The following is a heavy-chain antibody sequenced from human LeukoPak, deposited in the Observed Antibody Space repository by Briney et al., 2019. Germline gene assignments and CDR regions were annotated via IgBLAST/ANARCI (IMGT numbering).Heavy chain of an antibody. CDR3: AKVGPSLVRGLIRGGARYYYNYMDV. J-gene: IGHJ6*03. CDR2: INRDGSST. Sequence: PGGSLRLSCVASGFTFSSYRMHWVRQAPGKGLVWVSRINRDGSSTNYADSVKGRFTISRDNAKNTLYLQMNSLRAEDTGVYYCAKVGPSLVRGLIRGGARYYYNYMDVWGKGTTVTISS. CDR1: GFTFSSYR. D-gene: IGHD3-10*01. V-gene: IGHV3-74*01.